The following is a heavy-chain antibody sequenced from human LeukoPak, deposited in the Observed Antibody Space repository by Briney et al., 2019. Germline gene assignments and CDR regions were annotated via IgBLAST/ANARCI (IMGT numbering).Heavy chain of an antibody. Sequence: SSETLSLTCTVSGGSISSSSYYWGWIRQPPGKGLEWIGSIYYSGSTYHNPSLKSRVTISVDTSKNQFSLKLSSVTAADTAVYYCAKGGSTNFYYGDVWGQGTTVTVSS. CDR2: IYYSGST. D-gene: IGHD2/OR15-2a*01. V-gene: IGHV4-39*07. CDR1: GGSISSSSYY. CDR3: AKGGSTNFYYGDV. J-gene: IGHJ6*02.